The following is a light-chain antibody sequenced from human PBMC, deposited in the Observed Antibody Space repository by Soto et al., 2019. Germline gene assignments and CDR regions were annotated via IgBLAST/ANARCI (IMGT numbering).Light chain of an antibody. CDR3: AAWDDSLNSSWV. V-gene: IGLV1-47*01. CDR1: SSNIGRTY. CDR2: RNT. Sequence: QSVLTQPPSASGTPGQKVTISCSGGSSNIGRTYVSWFQQLPGKAPRLLIYRNTQRPSGVPDRFSGSKSGTSASLAISGLRSEDEADYYCAAWDDSLNSSWVFGGGTKLTVL. J-gene: IGLJ3*02.